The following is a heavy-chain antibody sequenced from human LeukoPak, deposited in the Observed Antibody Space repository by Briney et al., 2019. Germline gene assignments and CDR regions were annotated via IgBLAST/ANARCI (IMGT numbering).Heavy chain of an antibody. Sequence: GGSLRLSCAASGFLFSRYWMSWVRQAPGKGLEWVANIKQDGSEKYYVDSVKGRFTISRDNAENSLYLQMNSLRAEDTAVYYCEAAGTVYYYYHMDVWGKGTTVTVSS. CDR3: EAAGTVYYYYHMDV. CDR2: IKQDGSEK. J-gene: IGHJ6*03. CDR1: GFLFSRYW. V-gene: IGHV3-7*01. D-gene: IGHD6-13*01.